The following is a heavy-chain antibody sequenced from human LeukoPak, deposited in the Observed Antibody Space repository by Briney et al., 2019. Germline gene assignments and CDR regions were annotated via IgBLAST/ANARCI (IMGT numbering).Heavy chain of an antibody. V-gene: IGHV4-4*02. CDR3: ARALRAFDY. Sequence: SETLSLTCAVSGGSISISNWWSRVRPPPGKGLEWIGEIYHSGSTNYNPSLKSRVTISVDKTKNQFALKLTSVTAADTAVYYCARALRAFDYWGQGTLVTVSS. D-gene: IGHD4-17*01. CDR2: IYHSGST. CDR1: GGSISISNW. J-gene: IGHJ4*02.